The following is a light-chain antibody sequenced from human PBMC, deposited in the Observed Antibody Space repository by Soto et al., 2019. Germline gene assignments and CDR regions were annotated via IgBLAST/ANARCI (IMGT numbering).Light chain of an antibody. V-gene: IGKV2-28*01. CDR3: MKALQTPPN. CDR1: QILLHSNGYNY. Sequence: DIVMTHSPLSLPVTPVDPASISFMSSQILLHSNGYNYLDWYLQKPGQSPQLLIYLGSNRASGVPDRFSGSGSGTDFTLKISRVEAEDVGVYYCMKALQTPPNFGQGTRLEIK. J-gene: IGKJ5*01. CDR2: LGS.